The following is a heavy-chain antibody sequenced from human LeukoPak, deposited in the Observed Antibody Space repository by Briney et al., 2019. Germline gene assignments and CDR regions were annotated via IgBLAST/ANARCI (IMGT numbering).Heavy chain of an antibody. Sequence: GASVKVSCKASGYTFTGYYMHWVRQAPGQGLEWMGWINPNSGGTNYAQKFQGRVTMTRDTSISIAYMELSRLRSDDTAVYYCARDAHYYDSSGHLPTVAGYWGQGTLVTVSS. CDR1: GYTFTGYY. J-gene: IGHJ4*02. V-gene: IGHV1-2*02. CDR3: ARDAHYYDSSGHLPTVAGY. D-gene: IGHD3-22*01. CDR2: INPNSGGT.